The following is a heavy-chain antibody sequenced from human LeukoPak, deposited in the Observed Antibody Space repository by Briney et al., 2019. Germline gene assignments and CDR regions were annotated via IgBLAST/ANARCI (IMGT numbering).Heavy chain of an antibody. V-gene: IGHV4-59*01. Sequence: PSETLSLTCTVSGGFLSSYYWSWIRQPPGRGLEGIGYIYYSGRSNYTPSLKSRVTISVDTSKTQSSLKLSSVPAADTAVYYCARDSIAAAGPDPSSYSYYGMDVWGQGTTVTASS. CDR2: IYYSGRS. CDR3: ARDSIAAAGPDPSSYSYYGMDV. D-gene: IGHD6-13*01. CDR1: GGFLSSYY. J-gene: IGHJ6*02.